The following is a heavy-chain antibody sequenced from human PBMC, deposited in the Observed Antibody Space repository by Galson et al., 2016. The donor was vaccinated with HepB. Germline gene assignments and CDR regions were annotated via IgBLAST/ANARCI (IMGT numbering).Heavy chain of an antibody. Sequence: SLRLSCAASGFTFSNYSMNWVRQAPGKGLEWASSISSSSYIYSADSMKGRFTISRDNARNALYLQMNSLRAADTAVCYVRGGFRLRGRWDQTDFWGQGPWSPSPQ. D-gene: IGHD3-16*02. CDR1: GFTFSNYS. V-gene: IGHV3-21*04. CDR3: RGGFRLRGRWDQTDF. CDR2: ISSSSYI. J-gene: IGHJ4*02.